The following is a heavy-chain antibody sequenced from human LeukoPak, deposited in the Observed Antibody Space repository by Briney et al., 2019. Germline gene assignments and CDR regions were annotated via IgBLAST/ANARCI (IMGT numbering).Heavy chain of an antibody. D-gene: IGHD5-24*01. CDR2: ISSSSSYI. Sequence: GSLRLSCAASGFTFSSYAMSWVRQAPGKGLEWVSSISSSSSYIYYADSVKGRFTISRDNAKNSLYLQMNSLRAEDTAVYYCARDDRDGYNNFDYWGQGTLVTVSS. CDR3: ARDDRDGYNNFDY. J-gene: IGHJ4*02. CDR1: GFTFSSYA. V-gene: IGHV3-21*01.